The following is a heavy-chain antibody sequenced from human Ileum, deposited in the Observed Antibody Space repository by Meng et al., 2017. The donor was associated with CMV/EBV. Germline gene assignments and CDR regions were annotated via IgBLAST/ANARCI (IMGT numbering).Heavy chain of an antibody. CDR3: ARDMTNRWFYY. V-gene: IGHV4-61*02. CDR1: GGSINSDNYY. J-gene: IGHJ4*02. D-gene: IGHD4-11*01. Sequence: QVQLQESGPGLVKPSQTLSLTCTVSGGSINSDNYYWSWIRQPAGKGLEWIGRIYTNGNTDYKSSLKSRVTLSVEKSKNQFSLKLNSVIAADTAMYYCARDMTNRWFYYWGQGILVTVSS. CDR2: IYTNGNT.